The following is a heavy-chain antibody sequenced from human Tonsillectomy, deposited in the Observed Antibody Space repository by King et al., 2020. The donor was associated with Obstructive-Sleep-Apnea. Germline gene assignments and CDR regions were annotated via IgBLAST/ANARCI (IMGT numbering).Heavy chain of an antibody. CDR3: AREGVRGVYAMDV. CDR2: INNSGGT. D-gene: IGHD3-10*01. J-gene: IGHJ6*02. V-gene: IGHV4-59*01. CDR1: GGSINSYY. Sequence: VQLQESGPGLVKPSETLSLTCTVSGGSINSYYWSWIRQTPGKGLEWIGYINNSGGTNYNPSLKSRVTISVDTSKNQYSLRLSSVTAADTAIYYCAREGVRGVYAMDVWGQGTTVTVSS.